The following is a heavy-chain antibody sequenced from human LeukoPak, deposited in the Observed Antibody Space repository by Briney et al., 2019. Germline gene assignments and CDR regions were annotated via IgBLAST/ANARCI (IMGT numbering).Heavy chain of an antibody. J-gene: IGHJ4*02. Sequence: GGSLRLSCAASGFTLSRSWMHWVRQAPGKGLVWLSRINSDGGDTTYADSVKGRFTISRDNAKNTLYLQMNSLRAEDTAMYYCARASGTDSSGYLQIDYWGQGTLVTVSS. CDR1: GFTLSRSW. V-gene: IGHV3-74*01. D-gene: IGHD3-22*01. CDR3: ARASGTDSSGYLQIDY. CDR2: INSDGGDT.